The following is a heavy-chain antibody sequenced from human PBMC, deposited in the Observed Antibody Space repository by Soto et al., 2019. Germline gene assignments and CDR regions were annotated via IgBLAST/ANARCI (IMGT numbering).Heavy chain of an antibody. V-gene: IGHV3-30-3*01. J-gene: IGHJ6*02. D-gene: IGHD2-15*01. CDR1: GFTFRIYA. Sequence: QVQLVESGGGVVQPGRSLRLSCAASGFTFRIYAMHWVRQAPGKGLECVAVISYDVSNKFYRDSVKGRFTISRDNSKSTMYLQINSLRYEDTAVYYCARGDREDIAVVICARPGEYGVDVWGQGTTVTVSS. CDR3: ARGDREDIAVVICARPGEYGVDV. CDR2: ISYDVSNK.